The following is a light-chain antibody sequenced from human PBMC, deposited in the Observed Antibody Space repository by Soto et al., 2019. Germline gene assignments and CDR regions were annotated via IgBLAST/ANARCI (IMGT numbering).Light chain of an antibody. CDR3: QQRSNWPPTWT. Sequence: EVVLTQSPGTLSLSPGERATLSCRASQRIGSYLAWYQQKPGQTPRLLIYDASNRATGIPARFSGSGSGTDFTFTISSLEPEDFAVYYCQQRSNWPPTWTFGQGTKVEIK. CDR2: DAS. J-gene: IGKJ1*01. CDR1: QRIGSY. V-gene: IGKV3-11*01.